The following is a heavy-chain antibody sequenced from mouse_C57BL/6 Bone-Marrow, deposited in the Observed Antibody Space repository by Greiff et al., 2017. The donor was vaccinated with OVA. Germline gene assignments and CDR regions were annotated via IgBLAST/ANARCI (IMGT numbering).Heavy chain of an antibody. CDR3: ARSYYYRGYFDD. D-gene: IGHD2-12*01. J-gene: IGHJ1*03. CDR2: IYPRSGNT. V-gene: IGHV1-81*01. CDR1: GYTFTSYG. Sequence: VQLQESGAELARPGASVKLSCKASGYTFTSYGISWVKQRTGQGLEWIGEIYPRSGNTYYNEKFKGKATLTADKSSSTAYMALRSLTSEDSAVYFCARSYYYRGYFDDWGTGTTVTVSS.